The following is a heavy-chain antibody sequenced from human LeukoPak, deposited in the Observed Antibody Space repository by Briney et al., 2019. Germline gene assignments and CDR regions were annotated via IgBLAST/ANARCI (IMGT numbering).Heavy chain of an antibody. D-gene: IGHD3-16*02. J-gene: IGHJ4*02. CDR2: VSSYNGDT. CDR1: GYTFNNYG. CDR3: ARIMITFGGVIVIDY. Sequence: ASVKVSCKASGYTFNNYGISWVRQAPGQGLEWMGWVSSYNGDTNYAQKLQGRVTMTTDTSTSTAYMELRSLRSDDTAVYYCARIMITFGGVIVIDYWGQGTLVTVSS. V-gene: IGHV1-18*01.